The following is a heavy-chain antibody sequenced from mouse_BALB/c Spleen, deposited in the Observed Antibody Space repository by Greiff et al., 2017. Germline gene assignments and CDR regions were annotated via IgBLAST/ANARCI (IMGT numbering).Heavy chain of an antibody. CDR2: ISSGGST. J-gene: IGHJ2*01. Sequence: EVHLVESGGGLVKPGGSLKLSCAASGFTFSSYAMSWVRQTPEKRLEWVASISSGGSTYYPDSVKGRFTISRDNARNILYLQMSSLRSEDTAMYYCARGHYDYRNFDYWGQGTTLTVSS. V-gene: IGHV5-6-5*01. CDR1: GFTFSSYA. CDR3: ARGHYDYRNFDY. D-gene: IGHD2-4*01.